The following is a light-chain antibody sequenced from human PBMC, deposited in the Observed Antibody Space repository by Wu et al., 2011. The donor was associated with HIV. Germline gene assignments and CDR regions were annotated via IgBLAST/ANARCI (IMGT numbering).Light chain of an antibody. V-gene: IGKV3-11*01. J-gene: IGKJ5*01. CDR3: QQRSNWPLT. CDR1: QTISDS. CDR2: DAS. Sequence: ATLSCRASQTISDSLAWYQHKPGQSPRLLIYDASNRATGIPARFSGSGSGTDFTLIISSLEPDDFTFYYCQQRSNWPLTFGQGTRLEIK.